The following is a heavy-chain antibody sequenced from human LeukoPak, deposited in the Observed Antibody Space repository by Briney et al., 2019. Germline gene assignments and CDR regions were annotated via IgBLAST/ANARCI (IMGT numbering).Heavy chain of an antibody. CDR3: ARQVGATTLIDH. Sequence: SETLSLTCTLSGGSVSSRNHYWGWLRQPPGKGLEWIGSIYVIGTNYYNPSLQSRVTLSVDTSKNQVSLKLTSVTAADTALYYCARQVGATTLIDHWGQGTLVTVSS. V-gene: IGHV4-39*01. CDR2: IYVIGTN. D-gene: IGHD1-26*01. J-gene: IGHJ4*02. CDR1: GGSVSSRNHY.